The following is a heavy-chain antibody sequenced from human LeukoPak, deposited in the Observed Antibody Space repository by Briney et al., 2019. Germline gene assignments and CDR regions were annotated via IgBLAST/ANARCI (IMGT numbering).Heavy chain of an antibody. CDR2: MNPNRGNT. CDR3: AIGYYDTNGYYYRLDF. Sequence: ASVKVSCKASGYIFTTYDINWVRQATGQGLEWMGWMNPNRGNTGYAQKFQGRVTMTRNTSISTAYMELSSLRSEDTAINYCAIGYYDTNGYYYRLDFWGQGTLVTVSS. V-gene: IGHV1-8*01. D-gene: IGHD3-22*01. CDR1: GYIFTTYD. J-gene: IGHJ4*02.